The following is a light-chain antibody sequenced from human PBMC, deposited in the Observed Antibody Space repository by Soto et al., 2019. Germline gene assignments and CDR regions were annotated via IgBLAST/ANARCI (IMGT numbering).Light chain of an antibody. J-gene: IGKJ2*01. CDR1: QGIRND. Sequence: DIQMTQSPSSLSASVGDRVTITCRASQGIRNDVGWYQQKAGKAPKPLISAASNWPRGVPSRFSGSGSGTEFTLTISSLQPEDFATYYCLQHNSYPRPFGQGTRLEIK. CDR2: AAS. CDR3: LQHNSYPRP. V-gene: IGKV1-17*01.